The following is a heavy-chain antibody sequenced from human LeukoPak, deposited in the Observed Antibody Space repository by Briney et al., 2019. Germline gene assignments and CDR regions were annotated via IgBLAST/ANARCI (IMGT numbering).Heavy chain of an antibody. D-gene: IGHD3-22*01. V-gene: IGHV4-59*01. J-gene: IGHJ4*02. Sequence: PSETLSLTCTVSGGSISSYYWSWIRQPPGKGLEWIGYIYYSGSTNYNPSLKSRVTISVDTSKNQFSLQLTSVTAAGTAVYYCARMVHDSSGYFSYRFDYWGQGTLVTVSS. CDR1: GGSISSYY. CDR2: IYYSGST. CDR3: ARMVHDSSGYFSYRFDY.